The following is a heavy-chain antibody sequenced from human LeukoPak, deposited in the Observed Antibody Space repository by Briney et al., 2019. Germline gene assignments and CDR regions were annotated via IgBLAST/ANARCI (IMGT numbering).Heavy chain of an antibody. J-gene: IGHJ4*02. V-gene: IGHV3-21*04. D-gene: IGHD6-13*01. CDR1: GFTFSSYS. CDR3: AKDMGIAAPGGDFDY. Sequence: GGSLRLSCAASGFTFSSYSMNWVRQAPGKGLEWVSSISSSSSYIYYADSVKGRFTISRDNAKNSLYLQMNSLRAEDTALYYCAKDMGIAAPGGDFDYWGQGTLVTVSS. CDR2: ISSSSSYI.